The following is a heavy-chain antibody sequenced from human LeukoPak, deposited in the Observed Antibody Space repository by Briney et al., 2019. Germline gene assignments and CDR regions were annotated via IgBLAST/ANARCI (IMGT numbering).Heavy chain of an antibody. V-gene: IGHV5-51*01. CDR2: IYPADSDT. CDR1: GDDLVTYW. D-gene: IGHD3-10*01. CDR3: ARPFPHSFGSCFY. J-gene: IGHJ4*02. Sequence: GESLKISCKGSGDDLVTYWIAWVRQVPGKGLEWMGIIYPADSDTRYSPSFQGQVTISADKSTNTAYLQWSTLKASDTAMYYCARPFPHSFGSCFYWGLGTLVTVSS.